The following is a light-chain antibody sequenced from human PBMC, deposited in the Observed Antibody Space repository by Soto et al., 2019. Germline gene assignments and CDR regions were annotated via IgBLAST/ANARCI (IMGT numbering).Light chain of an antibody. CDR2: GAS. J-gene: IGKJ3*01. V-gene: IGKV3-20*01. CDR3: QQYASSICT. CDR1: QSVSSSY. Sequence: EIVLTQSPGTLSLSTGERATLSCRASQSVSSSYLGWYQQKPGQAPRLLIYGASTRATGIPDRFSGSGSGTDFTLTISRLEPEDCAVYYCQQYASSICTSGPGTKCDIK.